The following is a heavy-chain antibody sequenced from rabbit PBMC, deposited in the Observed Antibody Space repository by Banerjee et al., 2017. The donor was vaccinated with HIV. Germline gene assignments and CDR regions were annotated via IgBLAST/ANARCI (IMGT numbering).Heavy chain of an antibody. J-gene: IGHJ4*01. CDR2: IYAGGAGNT. CDR3: ARESAGYAGYGDEIGHYFNL. D-gene: IGHD7-1*01. Sequence: QEQLEESGGGLVKPEASLTLTCTASGFSFSSSYWICWVRQAPGKGLEWIACIYAGGAGNTYYANWAKGRFTISKTSSTTVTLQMTSLTAADTATYFCARESAGYAGYGDEIGHYFNLWGQGTLVTV. V-gene: IGHV1S45*01. CDR1: GFSFSSSYW.